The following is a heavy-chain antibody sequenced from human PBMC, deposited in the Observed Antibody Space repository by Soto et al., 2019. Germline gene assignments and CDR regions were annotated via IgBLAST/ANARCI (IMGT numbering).Heavy chain of an antibody. J-gene: IGHJ6*02. CDR2: IIPILGIA. D-gene: IGHD3-10*01. V-gene: IGHV1-69*02. CDR1: GGTFSSYT. Sequence: ASVKVSCKASGGTFSSYTISWVRQAPGQGLEWMGRIIPILGIANYAQKFQGRVTITADKSTSTAYMELSSLRSEDTAVYYCARGYYYGSGSPPHYYYYGMDVWGQGTTVTVSS. CDR3: ARGYYYGSGSPPHYYYYGMDV.